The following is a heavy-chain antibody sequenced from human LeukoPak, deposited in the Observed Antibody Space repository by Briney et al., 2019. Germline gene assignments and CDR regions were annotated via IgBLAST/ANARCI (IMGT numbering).Heavy chain of an antibody. V-gene: IGHV1-8*01. Sequence: ASVKVSCKASGYTFTSYDINWVRQATGQGLEWMGWMNPNSGNIGYAQKFQGRVTMTRNTSISTAYMELSSLRSEDTAVYYCARMSRPITMVRGVINHAFDIWGQGTMVTVSS. CDR1: GYTFTSYD. CDR3: ARMSRPITMVRGVINHAFDI. D-gene: IGHD3-10*01. J-gene: IGHJ3*02. CDR2: MNPNSGNI.